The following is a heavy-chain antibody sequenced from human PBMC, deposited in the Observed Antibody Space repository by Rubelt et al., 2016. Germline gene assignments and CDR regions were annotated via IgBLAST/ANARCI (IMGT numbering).Heavy chain of an antibody. CDR3: NYGSGSYYYQTDY. V-gene: IGHV4-34*01. D-gene: IGHD3-10*01. J-gene: IGHJ4*02. CDR1: GGSFSGYY. Sequence: QVQLQQWGAGLLKPSETLSLTCAVYGGSFSGYYWSWIRQPPGKGLEWIGEINHSGSTNYNPSLKSRVTRSVETSKNQFYLKLSSVTAADTAVYYCNYGSGSYYYQTDYWGQGTLVTVSS. CDR2: INHSGST.